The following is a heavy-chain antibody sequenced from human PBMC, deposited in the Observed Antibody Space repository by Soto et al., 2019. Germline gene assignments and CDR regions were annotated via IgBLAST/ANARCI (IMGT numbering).Heavy chain of an antibody. V-gene: IGHV3-64D*06. Sequence: PGGSLRLSCSASGFTFSSYAMHWVRQAPGKGLEYVSAISSNGGSTYYADSVKGRFTISRDNSKNTLYLQMSSLRAEDTAVYYCVKVYYDFWSGYYTGAHDAFDIWGQGTMVTV. CDR1: GFTFSSYA. CDR3: VKVYYDFWSGYYTGAHDAFDI. CDR2: ISSNGGST. D-gene: IGHD3-3*01. J-gene: IGHJ3*02.